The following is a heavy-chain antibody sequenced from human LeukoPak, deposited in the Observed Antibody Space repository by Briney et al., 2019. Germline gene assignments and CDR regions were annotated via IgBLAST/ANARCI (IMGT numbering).Heavy chain of an antibody. V-gene: IGHV4-39*01. J-gene: IGHJ4*02. D-gene: IGHD2-15*01. Sequence: SETLSLTCTVSGGSISSSSYYWGWIRQPPGKGLEWIGIIYYSGSTYYNPSLKSRVTISVDTSKNQFSLKLSSVTAADTAVYYCASATPYYFDYWGQGPLVTVSS. CDR1: GGSISSSSYY. CDR2: IYYSGST. CDR3: ASATPYYFDY.